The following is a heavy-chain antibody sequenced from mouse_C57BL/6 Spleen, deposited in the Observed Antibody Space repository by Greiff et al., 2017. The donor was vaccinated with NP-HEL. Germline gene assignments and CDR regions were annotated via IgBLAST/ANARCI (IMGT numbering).Heavy chain of an antibody. V-gene: IGHV1-62-2*01. CDR1: GYTFTEYT. J-gene: IGHJ4*01. CDR3: AGRERYYGAMDY. CDR2: FYPGSGSI. D-gene: IGHD2-1*01. Sequence: QVQLQQSGAELVKPGASVKLSCKASGYTFTEYTIHWVKQRSGQGLEWIGWFYPGSGSIKYNEKFKDKATLTADKSSSTVYMQHSRLTSEDSAVDFCAGRERYYGAMDYWGQGTSVTVSS.